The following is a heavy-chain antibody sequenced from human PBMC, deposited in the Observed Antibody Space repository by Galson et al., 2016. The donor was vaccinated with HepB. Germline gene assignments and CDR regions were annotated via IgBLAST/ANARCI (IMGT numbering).Heavy chain of an antibody. V-gene: IGHV3-21*01. CDR3: ARDHRGRWLTDYYYYYGLDV. CDR2: ISSSSTYI. CDR1: GFTLSSYS. D-gene: IGHD6-19*01. Sequence: SLRLSCAASGFTLSSYSLNWVRQAPGKGLEWVSSISSSSTYIYYADSVKGRFTISRDNAKNSLHLQMNSRSAEDTAVYYCARDHRGRWLTDYYYYYGLDVWGQGTTVTVSS. J-gene: IGHJ6*02.